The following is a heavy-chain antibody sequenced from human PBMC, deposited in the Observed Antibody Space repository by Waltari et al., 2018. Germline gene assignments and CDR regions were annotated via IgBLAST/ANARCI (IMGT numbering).Heavy chain of an antibody. J-gene: IGHJ4*02. V-gene: IGHV1-69*14. Sequence: VHLVQSGAEVKKPGSSVEVSCKSSGGSFTTFGFSWVRQAPGHGLEWMGGIIPIYGTPNYAQKFQGRVSITADKSTTTVYMKLTSLKSEDTAVYFCARGSSTLTSPTIFWGQGTVVTVTS. CDR1: GGSFTTFG. D-gene: IGHD3-3*02. CDR3: ARGSSTLTSPTIF. CDR2: IIPIYGTP.